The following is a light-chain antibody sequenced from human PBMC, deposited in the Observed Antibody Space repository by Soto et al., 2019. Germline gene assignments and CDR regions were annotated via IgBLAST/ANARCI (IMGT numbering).Light chain of an antibody. Sequence: HWTRSPSSLSSSVGDRVALTCRASQGISSYLAWYQKKPGKAPNLLIYAASTLQSGVPSRFSGSGSGTDFTLTISSLQPEDFATYYCQQLNTYPITFGQGTRLEI. CDR1: QGISSY. CDR3: QQLNTYPIT. CDR2: AAS. V-gene: IGKV1-9*01. J-gene: IGKJ5*01.